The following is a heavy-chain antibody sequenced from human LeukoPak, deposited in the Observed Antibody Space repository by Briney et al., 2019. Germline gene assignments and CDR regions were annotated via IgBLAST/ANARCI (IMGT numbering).Heavy chain of an antibody. CDR1: VFTFSSYG. J-gene: IGHJ4*02. V-gene: IGHV3-33*06. CDR3: AKELRDGYNHGFDY. CDR2: IWYDGSNK. D-gene: IGHD5-24*01. Sequence: GRSLRLSCAASVFTFSSYGMHWVRQAPGKGLEWVAVIWYDGSNKYYADSVKGRFTISRDNSKNTLYLQMNSLRAEDTAVYYCAKELRDGYNHGFDYWGQGTLVTVSS.